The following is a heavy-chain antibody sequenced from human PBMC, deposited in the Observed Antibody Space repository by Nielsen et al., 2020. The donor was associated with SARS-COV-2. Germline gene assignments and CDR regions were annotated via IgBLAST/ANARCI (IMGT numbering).Heavy chain of an antibody. V-gene: IGHV6-1*01. D-gene: IGHD5-12*01. J-gene: IGHJ4*02. CDR1: GDRVSRDIG. Sequence: SQTLSLTCAISGDRVSRDIGWNWIRQSPSGGLEWLGRAYYRSKWYYDYPLSVRSRITITPDTSKNQFSLHLNSVTPEDTAVYYCARGWLRDFFDFWGQGTLVTVSS. CDR3: ARGWLRDFFDF. CDR2: AYYRSKWYY.